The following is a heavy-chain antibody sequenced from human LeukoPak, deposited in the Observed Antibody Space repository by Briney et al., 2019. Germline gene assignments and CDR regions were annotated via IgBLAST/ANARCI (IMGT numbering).Heavy chain of an antibody. CDR2: IYYSGST. Sequence: SETLSHTSTQSGDSICVYYPSGIRQPPGKGLEWIGDIYYSGSTNYNPSLKSRVTISVDTSKNQSYLKLSSVTAADTAVYYCARDHYYDSSGYYRPFDNWGQGTMVTVSS. V-gene: IGHV4-59*01. CDR1: GDSICVYY. D-gene: IGHD3-22*01. CDR3: ARDHYYDSSGYYRPFDN. J-gene: IGHJ3*02.